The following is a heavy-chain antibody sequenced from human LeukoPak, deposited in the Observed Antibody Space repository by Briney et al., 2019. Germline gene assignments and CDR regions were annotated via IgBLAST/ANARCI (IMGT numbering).Heavy chain of an antibody. V-gene: IGHV3-21*01. CDR1: GFTFSSYS. D-gene: IGHD2-2*01. CDR2: ISSSSSYI. J-gene: IGHJ4*02. Sequence: GGSLRLSCAASGFTFSSYSMTWVRQAQGKGLEWVSSISSSSSYIYYADSVKGRFTISRDNAKNSLYLQMNSLRAEDTAVYYCARDRYRSSSSCYDEFGYWGQGTLVTVSS. CDR3: ARDRYRSSSSCYDEFGY.